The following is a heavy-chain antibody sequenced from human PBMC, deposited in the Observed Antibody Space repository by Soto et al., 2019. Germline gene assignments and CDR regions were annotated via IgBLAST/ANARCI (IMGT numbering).Heavy chain of an antibody. J-gene: IGHJ6*02. V-gene: IGHV3-23*01. CDR2: VSGSGGSV. CDR1: GFTFSSYG. Sequence: EVQLLESGGDLVQPGGSLTLSCAAAGFTFSSYGMSWVRQAPGKGLEWVSAVSGSGGSVYYADSVRGRFTISRDNYKNTLYLQVNSLRAEDTAIYYCAKGSVVGADYSYGMDVWGQGTTVTVSS. CDR3: AKGSVVGADYSYGMDV. D-gene: IGHD2-2*01.